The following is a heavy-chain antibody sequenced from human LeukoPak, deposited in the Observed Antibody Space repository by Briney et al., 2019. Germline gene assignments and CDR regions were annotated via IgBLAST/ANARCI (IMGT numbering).Heavy chain of an antibody. V-gene: IGHV3-66*04. D-gene: IGHD3-22*01. CDR3: ARRLYDRTGYYYVD. CDR1: GFTVSSNY. Sequence: GGSLRLSCAASGFTVSSNYMSWVRQAPGKGLEWVSVMFTNGDTNYADSVKGRFTISRDSFKNTLYLQMSSLRAEDTAVYFCARRLYDRTGYYYVDWGQGTLVTVSS. J-gene: IGHJ4*02. CDR2: MFTNGDT.